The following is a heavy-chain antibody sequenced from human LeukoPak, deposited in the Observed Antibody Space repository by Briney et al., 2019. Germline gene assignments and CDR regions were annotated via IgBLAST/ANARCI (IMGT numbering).Heavy chain of an antibody. Sequence: GGSLRLSCAASGFSFSSYAMSWVRQAPGKGLEWVSAISGSGGSTYYADSVKGRFTISRDNSKNTLYLQMNSLRAEDTAVYYCAKGGYSSGWYNHWGQGTLVTVSS. V-gene: IGHV3-23*01. J-gene: IGHJ5*02. CDR1: GFSFSSYA. CDR2: ISGSGGST. CDR3: AKGGYSSGWYNH. D-gene: IGHD6-19*01.